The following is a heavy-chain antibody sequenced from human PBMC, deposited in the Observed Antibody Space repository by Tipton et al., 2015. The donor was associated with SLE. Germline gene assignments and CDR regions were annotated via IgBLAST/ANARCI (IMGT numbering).Heavy chain of an antibody. V-gene: IGHV4-31*03. Sequence: TLSLTCTVSGGSISSGGYYWSWIRQHPGKGLEWIGYIYYSGSTYYNPSLKSRVTISVDTSKNQFSLKLSSVTAADTAVYYCARVPYTSSGFLRGAFDIWGQGTMVTVSS. CDR3: ARVPYTSSGFLRGAFDI. D-gene: IGHD3-22*01. CDR2: IYYSGST. CDR1: GGSISSGGYY. J-gene: IGHJ3*02.